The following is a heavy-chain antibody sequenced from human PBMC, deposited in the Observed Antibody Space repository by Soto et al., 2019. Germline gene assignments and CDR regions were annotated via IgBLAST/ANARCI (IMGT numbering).Heavy chain of an antibody. Sequence: ASVKVSCKASGYTFTSYGISWVRQAPGQGLEWMGWISAYNGNTNYAQKLQGRVTMTTDTSTSTAYMELRSLRSDDTAVYYCAIVNPSYYDFWSGYSDDAFDIWGQGTMVTVSS. CDR1: GYTFTSYG. CDR3: AIVNPSYYDFWSGYSDDAFDI. D-gene: IGHD3-3*01. V-gene: IGHV1-18*01. CDR2: ISAYNGNT. J-gene: IGHJ3*02.